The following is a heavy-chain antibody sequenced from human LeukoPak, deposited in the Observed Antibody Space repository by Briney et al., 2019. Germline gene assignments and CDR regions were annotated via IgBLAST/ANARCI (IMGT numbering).Heavy chain of an antibody. CDR1: GFTFSSYS. Sequence: GGSLRLSCAASGFTFSSYSMNWVRQAPGKGLEWVSYISSSGSTIYYADSVKGRFTISRDNAKNSLYLQMNSLRAEDTAVYYCARDRRGVGAKELNWFDPWGQGTLVTVSS. CDR2: ISSSGSTI. D-gene: IGHD1-26*01. V-gene: IGHV3-48*04. J-gene: IGHJ5*02. CDR3: ARDRRGVGAKELNWFDP.